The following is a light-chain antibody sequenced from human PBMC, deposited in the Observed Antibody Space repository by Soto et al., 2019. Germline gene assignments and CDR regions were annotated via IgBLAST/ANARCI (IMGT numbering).Light chain of an antibody. J-gene: IGKJ1*01. Sequence: DIQMTQSPSTLSASVGDRVTITCRASQTINNWLAWYQQKPGKAPKLLVYDASILGGGVPSRFSGSGSGTEFTLTVSSLQPDDFASYYCQQYKNSSPWTFGQGTKVDIK. CDR1: QTINNW. V-gene: IGKV1-5*01. CDR3: QQYKNSSPWT. CDR2: DAS.